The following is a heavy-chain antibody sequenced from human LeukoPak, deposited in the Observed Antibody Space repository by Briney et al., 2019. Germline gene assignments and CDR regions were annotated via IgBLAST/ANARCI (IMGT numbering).Heavy chain of an antibody. Sequence: PSETLSLTCTVSGGSISSGSYYWSWIRQPAGKGLEWIGRIYTSGSTNYNPSLKSRVTISVDTSKNQFSLKLSSVTAADTAVYYCARGFKPAAPTFYYYYYMDVWGKGTTVTVSS. V-gene: IGHV4-61*02. J-gene: IGHJ6*03. CDR3: ARGFKPAAPTFYYYYYMDV. D-gene: IGHD2-2*01. CDR2: IYTSGST. CDR1: GGSISSGSYY.